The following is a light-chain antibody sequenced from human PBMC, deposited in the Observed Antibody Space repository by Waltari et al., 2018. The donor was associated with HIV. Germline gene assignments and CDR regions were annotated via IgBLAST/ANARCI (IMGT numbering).Light chain of an antibody. CDR3: CSCATPNTRV. Sequence: QSALTQPAPVSGSPGQSISISCTGPSSDVGSCKFVSWYQQHPGKAPKPLIYEGTKRPSGVSNRFSASKSGNTASLTISGLQAEDEADYYCCSCATPNTRVFGGGTKLTVL. CDR2: EGT. J-gene: IGLJ3*02. CDR1: SSDVGSCKF. V-gene: IGLV2-23*01.